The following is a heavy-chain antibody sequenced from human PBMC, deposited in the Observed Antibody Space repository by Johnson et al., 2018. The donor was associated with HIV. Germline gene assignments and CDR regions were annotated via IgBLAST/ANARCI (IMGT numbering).Heavy chain of an antibody. CDR1: GFTFDDYV. Sequence: VQLVESGGGVVRPGGSLRLSCAASGFTFDDYVMHWARQAPGKGLEWVSGISWNSGSRDYADSVKGRFTISRDNAKNSLYLQMNSLRADDTALYYCAKGWTTVTTRLDAFDIWCQGTMVTVSS. J-gene: IGHJ3*02. CDR3: AKGWTTVTTRLDAFDI. D-gene: IGHD4-11*01. CDR2: ISWNSGSR. V-gene: IGHV3-9*01.